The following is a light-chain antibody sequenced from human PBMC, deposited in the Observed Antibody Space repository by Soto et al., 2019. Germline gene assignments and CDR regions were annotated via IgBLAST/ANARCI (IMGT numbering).Light chain of an antibody. CDR3: ISYAGSSIWV. CDR2: DVN. V-gene: IGLV2-8*01. CDR1: SSDVGVYNY. Sequence: QSALTQPPSASGSPGQSVTISCTGTSSDVGVYNYVSWYQQHPGKAPNLMIYDVNKRPSGVPDRFSGSKSGNTASLTVSGLQAEDEADYYCISYAGSSIWVFGGGTKLTVL. J-gene: IGLJ3*02.